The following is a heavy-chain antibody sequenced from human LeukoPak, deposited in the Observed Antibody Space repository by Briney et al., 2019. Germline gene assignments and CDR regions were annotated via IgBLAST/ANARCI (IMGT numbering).Heavy chain of an antibody. Sequence: ASVKVSCKAPGYTFTSYGISWVRQAPGQGLEWMGWISAYNGNTNYAQKLQGRVTMTTDTSASTAYMELRSLRSDDTAVYYCARDLSTVTTSGGWFDPWGQGTLVTVSS. D-gene: IGHD4-17*01. V-gene: IGHV1-18*01. CDR2: ISAYNGNT. J-gene: IGHJ5*02. CDR3: ARDLSTVTTSGGWFDP. CDR1: GYTFTSYG.